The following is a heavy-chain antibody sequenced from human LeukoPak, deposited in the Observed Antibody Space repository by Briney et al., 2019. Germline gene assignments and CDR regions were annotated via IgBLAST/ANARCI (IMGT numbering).Heavy chain of an antibody. CDR3: ARRQGCSSTSCPPDS. V-gene: IGHV5-51*01. Sequence: AGESLKISCRGSGYSFTTYWIGWVRQMPGKGLEWIGIIYPGDSDTRYSPSFQGQVTMSADKSINTAYLQWSSLKASDTAMYYCARRQGCSSTSCPPDSWGQGTLVTVSS. J-gene: IGHJ4*02. CDR1: GYSFTTYW. D-gene: IGHD2-2*01. CDR2: IYPGDSDT.